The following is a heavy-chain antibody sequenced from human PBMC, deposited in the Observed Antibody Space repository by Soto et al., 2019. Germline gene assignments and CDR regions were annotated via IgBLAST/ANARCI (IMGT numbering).Heavy chain of an antibody. CDR3: ARDPYRYGYVLDY. D-gene: IGHD5-18*01. V-gene: IGHV1-2*04. CDR1: GYTFTGYY. J-gene: IGHJ4*02. Sequence: QVQLVQSGAEVKKPGASVKVSCKASGYTFTGYYMHWVRQAPGQGLEWRGWINPDSGGTNYAQKLQHWLTRTADTSIGTAYMELSRLRADDTAVYYCARDPYRYGYVLDYWGQGTLVTVSS. CDR2: INPDSGGT.